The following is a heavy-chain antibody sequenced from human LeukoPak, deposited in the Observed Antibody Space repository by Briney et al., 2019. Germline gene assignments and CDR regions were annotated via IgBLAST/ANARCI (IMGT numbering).Heavy chain of an antibody. J-gene: IGHJ6*02. V-gene: IGHV3-74*01. CDR3: ARDYGRSRDYGMDV. CDR2: INADGSSA. D-gene: IGHD3-10*01. CDR1: GFTLSNYW. Sequence: PGGSLRLSCAASGFTLSNYWMHWVRQAPGKGLVWVSRINADGSSASYADSVKGRFTISRDNAKSTLYLQMNSLRAEDTAMYYCARDYGRSRDYGMDVWGQGTTVTVSS.